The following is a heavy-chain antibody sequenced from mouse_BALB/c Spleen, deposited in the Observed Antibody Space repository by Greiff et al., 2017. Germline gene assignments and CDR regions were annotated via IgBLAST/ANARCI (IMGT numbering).Heavy chain of an antibody. J-gene: IGHJ4*01. D-gene: IGHD1-1*01. CDR1: GFTLCRYA. Sequence: EVQLVGSGGGLVKPGGSLKLSCADSGFTLCRYAMSWVGQSPEKRLEWVAEISSGGSYTYYPVTVTGRFTISRANAKKTLYLEMCSLRSEDTAVYYRAREVEAMDYWGQGTSVTVSS. V-gene: IGHV5-9-4*01. CDR3: AREVEAMDY. CDR2: ISSGGSYT.